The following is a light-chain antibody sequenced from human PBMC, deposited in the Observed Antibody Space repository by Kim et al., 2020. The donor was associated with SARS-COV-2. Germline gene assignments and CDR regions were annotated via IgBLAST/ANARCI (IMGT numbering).Light chain of an antibody. V-gene: IGKV1-39*01. Sequence: DIQMTQSPSSLSASVGDRVTITCRASQSISSYLNWYQQKPGKAPKVLIYAASSLQSGVPSRFSGSGSGTDFTLTISSLQPEDFATYYCQQSYSTPRTSGQGTKVDIK. CDR2: AAS. CDR3: QQSYSTPRT. CDR1: QSISSY. J-gene: IGKJ1*01.